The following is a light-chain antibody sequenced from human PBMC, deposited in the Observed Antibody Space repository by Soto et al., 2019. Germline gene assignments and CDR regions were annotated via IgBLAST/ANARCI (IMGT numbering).Light chain of an antibody. V-gene: IGLV1-44*01. CDR3: TAWDDSLNAWL. CDR2: DDY. CDR1: TSNIEENS. Sequence: QSVLTQPPSASGTPGQRVTISCSGSTSNIEENSVTWYQRLPGTAPKVLIYDDYQRPSGVPDRFSGSKSGTSASLAISDLLSEDEGDYYCTAWDDSLNAWLFGGGTQLTVL. J-gene: IGLJ3*02.